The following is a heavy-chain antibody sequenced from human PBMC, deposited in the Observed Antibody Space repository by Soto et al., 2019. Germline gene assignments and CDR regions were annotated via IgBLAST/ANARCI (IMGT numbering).Heavy chain of an antibody. D-gene: IGHD2-8*01. CDR2: NIPMFGKA. Sequence: QVQLVQSGAEVREPGSSVKVSCEASGGTFRSYAINWVRQAPGQGLEWMGGNIPMFGKANYAEKFLGRVTMTADEATRTAYMEVSSLKSEDTAVYYCARSMETNYLYCMDVWGLGTTVTVPS. V-gene: IGHV1-69*01. CDR3: ARSMETNYLYCMDV. J-gene: IGHJ6*01. CDR1: GGTFRSYA.